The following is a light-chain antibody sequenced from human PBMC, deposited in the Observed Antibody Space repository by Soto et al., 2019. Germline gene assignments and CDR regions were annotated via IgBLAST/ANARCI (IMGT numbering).Light chain of an antibody. Sequence: EIVMTQSPATLSVSPGERATLSCRASQTVSSNLAWYQQKPGQVPRLLIYGASTRAPGIPARFSGSGSGTEFTLTISSLQSEDFAVYYCQQYNDWPPFTIGPGTRVEIK. CDR1: QTVSSN. V-gene: IGKV3-15*01. CDR3: QQYNDWPPFT. CDR2: GAS. J-gene: IGKJ3*01.